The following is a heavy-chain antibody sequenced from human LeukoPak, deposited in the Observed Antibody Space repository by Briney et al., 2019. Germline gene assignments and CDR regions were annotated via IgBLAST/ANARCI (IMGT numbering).Heavy chain of an antibody. J-gene: IGHJ4*02. CDR2: ISSSSSYI. CDR1: GFTFSSYS. CDR3: ARSARAYTAFDY. D-gene: IGHD5-18*01. Sequence: GGSLRLSXAASGFTFSSYSMNWVRQAPGKGLEWVSSISSSSSYIYYADSVKGRFTISRDNAKNSLYLQMNSLRAEDTAVYYCARSARAYTAFDYWGQGTLVTVSS. V-gene: IGHV3-21*01.